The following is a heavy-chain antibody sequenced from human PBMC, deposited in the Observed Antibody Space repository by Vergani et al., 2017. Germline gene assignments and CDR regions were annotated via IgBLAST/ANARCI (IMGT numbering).Heavy chain of an antibody. CDR2: VHTDGTA. J-gene: IGHJ5*02. Sequence: QVQLQESGPGLVKPSETLSLTCTVSGGSFNTYYWSWIRQPAGKGLEWLGRVHTDGTAYYNPSLRTRVRLSADLSQSQFSLKMTSLTAADTAVYFCAGDQWDDDGPRGWFAPWGQGILVTVSS. D-gene: IGHD5-24*01. CDR3: AGDQWDDDGPRGWFAP. CDR1: GGSFNTYY. V-gene: IGHV4-4*07.